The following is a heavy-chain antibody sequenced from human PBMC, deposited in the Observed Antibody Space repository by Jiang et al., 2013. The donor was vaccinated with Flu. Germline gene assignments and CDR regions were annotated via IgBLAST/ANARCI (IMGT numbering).Heavy chain of an antibody. CDR1: GGSISSSSYY. V-gene: IGHV4-39*01. D-gene: IGHD2-15*01. J-gene: IGHJ4*02. CDR3: VIQAAGYCSGGSCYDFDY. Sequence: PGLVKPSETLSLTCTVSGGSISSSSYYWGWIRQPPGKGLEWIGSIYYSGSTYYNPSLKSRVTISVDTSKNQFSLKLSSVTAADTAVYYCVIQAAGYCSGGSCYDFDYWGQGTLVTVSS. CDR2: IYYSGST.